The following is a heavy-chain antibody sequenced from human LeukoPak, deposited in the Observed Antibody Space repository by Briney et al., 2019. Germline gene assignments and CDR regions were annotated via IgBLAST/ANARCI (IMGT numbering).Heavy chain of an antibody. Sequence: GRSLRLSCAASGFTFSSYGMHWVRQAPGKGLVWVAVISYDGSNKYYADSVKGRFTISRDNSKNTPYLQMNSLRAEDTAVYYCVRYFDWLWAFDYWGQGTLVTVSS. CDR3: VRYFDWLWAFDY. CDR2: ISYDGSNK. CDR1: GFTFSSYG. V-gene: IGHV3-30*03. J-gene: IGHJ4*02. D-gene: IGHD3-9*01.